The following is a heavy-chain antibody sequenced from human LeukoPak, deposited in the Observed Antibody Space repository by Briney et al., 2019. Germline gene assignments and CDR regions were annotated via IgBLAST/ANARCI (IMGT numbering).Heavy chain of an antibody. CDR1: GYTFIGYY. V-gene: IGHV1-2*02. CDR3: ARLVGLSTTASY. CDR2: INPTSGGT. J-gene: IGHJ4*02. D-gene: IGHD5/OR15-5a*01. Sequence: PGGSLRLSCAASGYTFIGYYLHWVRQAPGQGLEWMGWINPTSGGTNYAQKFQDRVTMTRDTSINTAYMELSRLTSDDTAVYYCARLVGLSTTASYWGQGTLVIVSS.